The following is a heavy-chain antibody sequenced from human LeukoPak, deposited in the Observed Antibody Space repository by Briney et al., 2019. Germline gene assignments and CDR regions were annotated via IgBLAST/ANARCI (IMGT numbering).Heavy chain of an antibody. J-gene: IGHJ5*02. D-gene: IGHD2-2*01. V-gene: IGHV4-38-2*02. CDR3: ARDPRWLTPDCTSTSCYENYFDP. Sequence: SETLSLTCGVSGYSISSGYQWAWIRQSPGKGLQWIGSIYHSGSAHYNPSLKSRVTISVETSKNQFSLNMYSVTAADTAVYYCARDPRWLTPDCTSTSCYENYFDPWGQGTLVTVSS. CDR2: IYHSGSA. CDR1: GYSISSGYQ.